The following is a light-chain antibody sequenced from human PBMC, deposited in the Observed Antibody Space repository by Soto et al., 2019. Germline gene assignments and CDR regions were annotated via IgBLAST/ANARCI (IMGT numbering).Light chain of an antibody. CDR3: QQSYRSPYT. J-gene: IGKJ2*01. V-gene: IGKV1-39*01. CDR1: QSINIY. CDR2: AAS. Sequence: IQLTQSPSSLSASVGDRVTVTCRASQSINIYLNWYQQKPGKAPTLLIYAASILQSGVPSRFSGGGSRPDFTLTISSLQPEDFATYYCQQSYRSPYTFGQGTKLEI.